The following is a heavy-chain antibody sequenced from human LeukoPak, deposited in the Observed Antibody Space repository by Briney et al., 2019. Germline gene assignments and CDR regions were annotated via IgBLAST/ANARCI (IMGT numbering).Heavy chain of an antibody. CDR2: ISAYNGNT. Sequence: ASVKVSCKASGYTFTSYGISWVRQAPGQGLEWMGWISAYNGNTNYAQKLQGRVTMTTDTSTSTAYMELRSLGSDDTAVYYCAREDYYYDSSSGFDPWGQGTLVTVSS. CDR3: AREDYYYDSSSGFDP. V-gene: IGHV1-18*01. CDR1: GYTFTSYG. D-gene: IGHD3-22*01. J-gene: IGHJ5*02.